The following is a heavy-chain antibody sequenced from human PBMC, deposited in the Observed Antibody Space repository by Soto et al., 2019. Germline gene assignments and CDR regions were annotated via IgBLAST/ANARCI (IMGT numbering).Heavy chain of an antibody. D-gene: IGHD4-17*01. CDR2: IYYSGST. CDR3: AYGDYYHFAN. J-gene: IGHJ4*02. V-gene: IGHV4-39*02. Sequence: PSETLSLTCNVSGGSISGTNYYWGWIRQPPGKELEWIGSIYYSGSTYFNPSLKSRVTISVDTSNNHISLILASVTAVDSALYYCAYGDYYHFANWGQGTLVTVSS. CDR1: GGSISGTNYY.